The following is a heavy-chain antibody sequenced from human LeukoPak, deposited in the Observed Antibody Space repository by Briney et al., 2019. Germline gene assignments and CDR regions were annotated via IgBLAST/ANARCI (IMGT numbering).Heavy chain of an antibody. Sequence: GGSLRLSCAASGFTFSSYSMNWVRQAPGKGLEWVSYISSSSSTIYYADSVKGRFTISRDNAKNSLYLQMNSLRAEDTAVYYCARGVWDDSSDRNWFDPWGQGTLVTVSS. V-gene: IGHV3-48*04. CDR2: ISSSSSTI. CDR3: ARGVWDDSSDRNWFDP. J-gene: IGHJ5*02. D-gene: IGHD3-22*01. CDR1: GFTFSSYS.